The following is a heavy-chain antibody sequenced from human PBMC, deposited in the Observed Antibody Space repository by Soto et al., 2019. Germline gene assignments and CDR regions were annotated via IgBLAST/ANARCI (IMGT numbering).Heavy chain of an antibody. CDR2: ISYSGST. V-gene: IGHV4-31*03. J-gene: IGHJ4*02. CDR1: GGSICSGGYY. D-gene: IGHD5-18*01. Sequence: SETLSLTCTVSGGSICSGGYYWSWIRQHPGKGLDWIGYISYSGSTYYNPSLKSRFTISVDTSKNQFSLELTSVTAADTAVYYCARQDTAMVPFDSWGQGTLVTVSS. CDR3: ARQDTAMVPFDS.